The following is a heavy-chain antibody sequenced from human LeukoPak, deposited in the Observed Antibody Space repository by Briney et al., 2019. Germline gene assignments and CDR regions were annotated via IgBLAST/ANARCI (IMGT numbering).Heavy chain of an antibody. CDR3: ARDRAAHNYGHFDY. Sequence: ASVKVSCKASGYTFTSYGISWVRQAPGQGLEWMGWISAYDGNTNYAQKLQGRVTMTTDTSTSTAYMELRSLRSDDTAVYYCARDRAAHNYGHFDYWGQGTLVTVSS. V-gene: IGHV1-18*01. J-gene: IGHJ4*02. D-gene: IGHD6-6*01. CDR2: ISAYDGNT. CDR1: GYTFTSYG.